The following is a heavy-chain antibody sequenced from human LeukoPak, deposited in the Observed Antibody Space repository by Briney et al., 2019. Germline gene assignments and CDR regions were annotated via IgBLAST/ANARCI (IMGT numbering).Heavy chain of an antibody. CDR2: INHSGST. D-gene: IGHD2-15*01. J-gene: IGHJ5*02. CDR1: GGSFSGYY. V-gene: IGHV4-34*01. Sequence: SETLSLTCAVYGGSFSGYYWSWIRQPPGKGLEWIGEINHSGSTNYNPSPKSRVTISVDTSKNQFSLKLSSVTAADTAVYYCARLGYCSGGSCYPGWFDPWGQGTLVTVSS. CDR3: ARLGYCSGGSCYPGWFDP.